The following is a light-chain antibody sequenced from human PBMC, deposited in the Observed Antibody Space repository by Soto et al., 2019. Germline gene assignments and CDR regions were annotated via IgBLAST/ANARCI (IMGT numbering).Light chain of an antibody. V-gene: IGLV2-11*01. J-gene: IGLJ2*01. Sequence: QSALTQPRSVSASPGQSVTISCTGTSSDVGGYNYVSWYQQHPGKAPKLIIHDVTKRPSEVPGRFSGSKSGNTASLTISGLQPEDEADYYCCSYAGSSFLFGGGTKVTVL. CDR2: DVT. CDR3: CSYAGSSFL. CDR1: SSDVGGYNY.